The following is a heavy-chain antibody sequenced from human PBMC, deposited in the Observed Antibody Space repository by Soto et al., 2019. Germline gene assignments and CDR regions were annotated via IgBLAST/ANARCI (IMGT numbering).Heavy chain of an antibody. CDR3: ARDRTAAAAHLDY. J-gene: IGHJ4*02. Sequence: PSETLSLTCAVSGGSISSSNWWSWVRQPPGKGLEWIGEIYHSGSTNYNPSLKSRVTISVDKSKNQFSLKLSSVTAADTAVYYCARDRTAAAAHLDYWGQGTLVTVSS. D-gene: IGHD6-13*01. V-gene: IGHV4-4*02. CDR1: GGSISSSNW. CDR2: IYHSGST.